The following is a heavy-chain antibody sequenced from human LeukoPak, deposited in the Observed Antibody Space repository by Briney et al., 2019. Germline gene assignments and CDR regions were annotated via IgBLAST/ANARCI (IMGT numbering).Heavy chain of an antibody. D-gene: IGHD4-17*01. CDR3: ARVPSLSTVTYNWFHP. J-gene: IGHJ5*02. V-gene: IGHV3-7*01. CDR2: INEDGSVK. Sequence: GGSLRLSCAVSGGTFSAYWMAWVRQSPGKGLEWVAEINEDGSVKYYVDSVKGRFTISRDNANNSLYLQLNSLRAEDTAVYYCARVPSLSTVTYNWFHPWGQGTLVTVSS. CDR1: GGTFSAYW.